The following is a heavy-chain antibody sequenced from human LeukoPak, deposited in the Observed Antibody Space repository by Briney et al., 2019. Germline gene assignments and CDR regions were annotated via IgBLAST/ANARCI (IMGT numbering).Heavy chain of an antibody. J-gene: IGHJ6*03. CDR3: ARGGSSWQGDYYYMDV. D-gene: IGHD6-13*01. CDR2: INPNSGGT. V-gene: IGHV1-2*02. CDR1: GYSFTCYY. Sequence: ASVKVSCKASGYSFTCYYMHWVRQAPGQGLEWMGWINPNSGGTNYAQKFQGRVTMTRDTSISTSYMEVSRLRSDDTAVYYCARGGSSWQGDYYYMDVWGKGTTVTVSS.